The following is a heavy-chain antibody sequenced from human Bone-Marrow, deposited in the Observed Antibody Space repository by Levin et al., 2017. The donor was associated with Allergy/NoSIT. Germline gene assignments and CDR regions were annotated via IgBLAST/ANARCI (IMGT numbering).Heavy chain of an antibody. CDR2: VYDSGNT. D-gene: IGHD4-17*01. J-gene: IGHJ4*02. CDR1: GGSISSYY. CDR3: ARAVYGANCFDS. V-gene: IGHV4-59*01. Sequence: SQTLSLTCTVSGGSISSYYWSWIRQPPGKGLEWIGYVYDSGNTNYNLSLKSRVTISIDTSKNQFSLKYDSVTAADTAVYYCARAVYGANCFDSCGQGTLVTVSS.